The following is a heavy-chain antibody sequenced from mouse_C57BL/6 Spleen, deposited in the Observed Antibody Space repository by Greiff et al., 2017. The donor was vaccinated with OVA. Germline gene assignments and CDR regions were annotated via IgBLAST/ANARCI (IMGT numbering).Heavy chain of an antibody. J-gene: IGHJ1*03. CDR2: INPSNGGT. Sequence: VQLQQPGTELVKPGASVKLSCKASGYTFTSYWMHWVKQRPGQGLEWIGNINPSNGGTNYNEKFKSKATLTVDKSSSTAYMQLSSLTSEDSAVYYCARGSYSNFYWYFDVWGTGTTVTVSS. CDR3: ARGSYSNFYWYFDV. CDR1: GYTFTSYW. D-gene: IGHD2-5*01. V-gene: IGHV1-53*01.